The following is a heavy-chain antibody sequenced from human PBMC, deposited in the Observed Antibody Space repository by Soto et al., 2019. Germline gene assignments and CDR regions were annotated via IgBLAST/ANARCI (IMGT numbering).Heavy chain of an antibody. Sequence: EVQLVESGGGLVQPGGSLRLSCAASGFTFSDHFMEWVRQAPGKGPEWVGRIRDKARGYTTDYAASVKGRFTISRDDSKNARYLQTNSLKPEDTAPYYRTRLLAYCGGDCHSLAFDIWGQGTMVTVSS. V-gene: IGHV3-72*01. J-gene: IGHJ3*02. D-gene: IGHD2-21*02. CDR1: GFTFSDHF. CDR2: IRDKARGYTT. CDR3: TRLLAYCGGDCHSLAFDI.